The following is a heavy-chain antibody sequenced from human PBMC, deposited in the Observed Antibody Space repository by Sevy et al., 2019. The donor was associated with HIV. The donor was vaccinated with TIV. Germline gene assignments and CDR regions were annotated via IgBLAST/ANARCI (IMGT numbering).Heavy chain of an antibody. CDR1: GFTFSSYS. CDR3: ARDEQTYGDYDYFDY. CDR2: ISSSSSSI. Sequence: GESLRLSCAASGFTFSSYSMHWVRQAPGKGLEWVSYISSSSSSIFYADSVKGRFTISRDNAKKSLYLQMNSLTAEDTAVYYCARDEQTYGDYDYFDYWGQGTLVTVSS. D-gene: IGHD4-17*01. J-gene: IGHJ4*02. V-gene: IGHV3-48*01.